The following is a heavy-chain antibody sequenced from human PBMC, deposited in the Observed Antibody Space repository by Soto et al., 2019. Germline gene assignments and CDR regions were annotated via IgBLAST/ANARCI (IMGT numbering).Heavy chain of an antibody. V-gene: IGHV3-30-3*01. Sequence: QVQLVESGGGVVQPGRSLRLSCAASGFTFSSYAMHWVRQAPGKGLEWVAVISYDGSNKYYADSVKGRFTISRDNSKNTLYRQMNSLRAEDTAVYYCARAKGRQIVVAPFDYWGQGTLVTVSS. J-gene: IGHJ4*02. CDR1: GFTFSSYA. D-gene: IGHD3-22*01. CDR2: ISYDGSNK. CDR3: ARAKGRQIVVAPFDY.